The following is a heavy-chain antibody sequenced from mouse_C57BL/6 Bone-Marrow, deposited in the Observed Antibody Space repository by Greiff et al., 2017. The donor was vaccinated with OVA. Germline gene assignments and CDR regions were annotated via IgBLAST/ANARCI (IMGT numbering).Heavy chain of an antibody. J-gene: IGHJ1*03. Sequence: EVQLVESGGGLVQPGESLKLSCESNEYEFPSHDMSWVRKTPEKRLELVAAINSDGGSTYYPATMERRFIISKDNTEKTLYRQMSSLRSEDTALYYGARLDRNWYFDVWGTGTTVTVSS. CDR2: INSDGGST. CDR3: ARLDRNWYFDV. CDR1: EYEFPSHD. V-gene: IGHV5-2*01.